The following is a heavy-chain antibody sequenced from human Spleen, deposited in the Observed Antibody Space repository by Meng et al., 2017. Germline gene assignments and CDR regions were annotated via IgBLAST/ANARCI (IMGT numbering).Heavy chain of an antibody. J-gene: IGHJ5*02. CDR3: AKAGYSSNPTNWFDP. D-gene: IGHD6-13*01. CDR2: ISGSGCST. V-gene: IGHV3-23*01. Sequence: GESLKISCAASGFTFSSYEMNWVRQAPGKGLEWVSSISGSGCSTYYADSVKGRFTISRDNSKNTLYLQMNSLRAEDTAVYYCAKAGYSSNPTNWFDPWGQGTLVTVSS. CDR1: GFTFSSYE.